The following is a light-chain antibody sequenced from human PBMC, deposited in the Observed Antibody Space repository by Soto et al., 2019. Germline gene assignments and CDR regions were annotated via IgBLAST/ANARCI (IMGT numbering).Light chain of an antibody. CDR3: QQRSNWPPIT. J-gene: IGKJ5*01. Sequence: DIALTQSPATLSFSPGERATLSCRASQSVSSYLAWYQQKPGQAPRLLIYDASNRATGIPARFSGSGSGTDFTLTISSLEPEDFAVYYCQQRSNWPPITFGQGTRLEIK. CDR1: QSVSSY. V-gene: IGKV3-11*01. CDR2: DAS.